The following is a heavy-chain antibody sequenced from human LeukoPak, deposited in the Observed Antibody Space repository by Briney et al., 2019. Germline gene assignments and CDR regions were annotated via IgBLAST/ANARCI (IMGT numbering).Heavy chain of an antibody. CDR3: ARDLPGGSSGYFDY. J-gene: IGHJ4*02. CDR1: GGSINSYY. V-gene: IGHV4-4*07. Sequence: NPSETLSLTCTVSGGSINSYYWSWIRQPAGKGLEWIGHISTSGSTNYNPSLKSRVTMSLDTSKNHFSLKLSSVTAADTAVYFCARDLPGGSSGYFDYWGQGTLVTVSS. D-gene: IGHD1-26*01. CDR2: ISTSGST.